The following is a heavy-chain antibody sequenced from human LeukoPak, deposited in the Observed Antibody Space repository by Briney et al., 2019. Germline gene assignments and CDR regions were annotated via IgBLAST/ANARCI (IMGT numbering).Heavy chain of an antibody. CDR1: GFTVTSAY. Sequence: PGGSLRLPCAASGFTVTSAYMNWVPQAPGKGLEWISVIYPEVGPHYADSVKGRFTSSRDNSKNTLYLQLNSLRGEDTAVYYCAKEGVSVGAQSDYYIDVWGNGTTVTVS. J-gene: IGHJ6*03. V-gene: IGHV3-53*01. CDR3: AKEGVSVGAQSDYYIDV. D-gene: IGHD1-26*01. CDR2: IYPEVGP.